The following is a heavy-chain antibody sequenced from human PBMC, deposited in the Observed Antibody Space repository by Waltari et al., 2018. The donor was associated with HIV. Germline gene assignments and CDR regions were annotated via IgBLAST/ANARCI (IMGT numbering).Heavy chain of an antibody. D-gene: IGHD2-2*01. CDR1: GITFGDYA. Sequence: EVQLVESGGGLVQPGRSLRLSCTASGITFGDYAMSWFRQAAGKVVEWVGFIRSKAYGGTTEYAASVKGRFTISRDDSKSIAYLQMNSLKTEDTAVYYCTRGRDCSSTSCYGDYWGQGTLVTVSS. CDR2: IRSKAYGGTT. CDR3: TRGRDCSSTSCYGDY. V-gene: IGHV3-49*03. J-gene: IGHJ4*02.